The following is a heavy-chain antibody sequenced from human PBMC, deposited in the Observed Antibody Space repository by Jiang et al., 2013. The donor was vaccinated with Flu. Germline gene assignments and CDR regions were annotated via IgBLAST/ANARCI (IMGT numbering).Heavy chain of an antibody. Sequence: GEIYHSGSTNYNPSLKSRVTISVDKSKNQFSLKLSSVTAADTAVYYCAKDYGGKEYYYYGMDVWGKGTTVTVSS. CDR3: AKDYGGKEYYYYGMDV. CDR2: IYHSGST. J-gene: IGHJ6*04. V-gene: IGHV4-4*02. D-gene: IGHD4-23*01.